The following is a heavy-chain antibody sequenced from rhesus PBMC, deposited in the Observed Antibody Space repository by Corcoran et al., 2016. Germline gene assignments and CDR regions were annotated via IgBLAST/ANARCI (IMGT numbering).Heavy chain of an antibody. Sequence: EVQLVETGGGLFQPGGSLMRSCAAPGCTSRTDGYSWGRQAPGTGLEWVSGINSDGGATYYTDSVKGRFTISRDNSKNTLSLQMNSLRAEDTAVYYCAKGIPVGTVTPFDYWGQGVLVTVSS. CDR1: GCTSRTDG. V-gene: IGHV3S5*01. J-gene: IGHJ4*01. CDR3: AKGIPVGTVTPFDY. D-gene: IGHD5-24*01. CDR2: INSDGGAT.